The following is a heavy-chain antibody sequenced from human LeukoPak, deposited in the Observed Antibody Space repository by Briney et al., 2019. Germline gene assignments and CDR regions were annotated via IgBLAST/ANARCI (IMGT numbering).Heavy chain of an antibody. CDR3: ARYSSSQYYFDY. CDR2: IYYSGST. CDR1: GGSISSSSYY. D-gene: IGHD6-6*01. J-gene: IGHJ4*02. V-gene: IGHV4-61*05. Sequence: TSETLSLTCTVSGGSISSSSYYWGWIRQPPGKGLEWIGYIYYSGSTNYNPSLKSRVTISVDTSKNQFSLKLSSVTAADTAVYYCARYSSSQYYFDYWGQGTLVTVSS.